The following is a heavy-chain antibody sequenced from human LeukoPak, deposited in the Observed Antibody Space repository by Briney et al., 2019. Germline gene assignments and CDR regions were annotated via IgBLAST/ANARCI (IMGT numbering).Heavy chain of an antibody. CDR2: ISTYSGDT. CDR1: GYTFSSYG. J-gene: IGHJ1*01. CDR3: ATMPFYGSGSWH. D-gene: IGHD3-10*01. Sequence: ASVKVSYKTSGYTFSSYGIDWVRQAPGQGLEWMGWISTYSGDTNYTQTFQGRVTLTTDTSTTTAFMELRSLTSDDTAVYYCATMPFYGSGSWHWGQGTLVTVSS. V-gene: IGHV1-18*01.